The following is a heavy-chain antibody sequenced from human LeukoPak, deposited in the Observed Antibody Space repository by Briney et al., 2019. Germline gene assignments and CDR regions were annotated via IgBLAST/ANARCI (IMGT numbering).Heavy chain of an antibody. CDR2: ISSSSSYI. CDR3: ARDLDYDILTGYYYYYYMDV. J-gene: IGHJ6*03. D-gene: IGHD3-9*01. Sequence: GGSLRLSCAASGFTFSSYSMNWVRQAPGKGLEWVSSISSSSSYIYYADSVKGRFTISRDNAKNSLYLQMNSLRAEDTAVYYCARDLDYDILTGYYYYYYMDVWGKGTTVTVSS. V-gene: IGHV3-21*01. CDR1: GFTFSSYS.